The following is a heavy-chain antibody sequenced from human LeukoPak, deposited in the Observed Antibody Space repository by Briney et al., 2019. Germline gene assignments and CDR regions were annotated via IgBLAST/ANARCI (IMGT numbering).Heavy chain of an antibody. Sequence: ASVKVSCKASGYTFTGYYMHWVRQAPGQGLEWMGRINPNSGGANYAQKFQGRVTMTRDTSISTAYMELSRLRSDDTAVYYCARVPQASNRIFDPWGQGTLVTASS. CDR1: GYTFTGYY. J-gene: IGHJ5*02. V-gene: IGHV1-2*06. CDR3: ARVPQASNRIFDP. D-gene: IGHD4-11*01. CDR2: INPNSGGA.